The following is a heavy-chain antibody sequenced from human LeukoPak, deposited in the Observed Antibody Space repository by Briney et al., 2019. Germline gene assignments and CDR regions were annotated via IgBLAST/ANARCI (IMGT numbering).Heavy chain of an antibody. J-gene: IGHJ5*02. V-gene: IGHV1-69*06. CDR3: ASITGAAGINWFDP. Sequence: ASVKVSFKASGGTFSSYAISWVRQAPGQGLEWMGGIIPIFGTANYAQKFQGRVTITADKSTSTAYMELSSLRSEDTAVYYCASITGAAGINWFDPWGQGTLVTVSS. CDR2: IIPIFGTA. D-gene: IGHD6-13*01. CDR1: GGTFSSYA.